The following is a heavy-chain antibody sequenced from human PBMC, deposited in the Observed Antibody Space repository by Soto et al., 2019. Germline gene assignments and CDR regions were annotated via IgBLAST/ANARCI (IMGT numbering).Heavy chain of an antibody. CDR2: INRDGSNT. V-gene: IGHV3-74*01. J-gene: IGHJ4*02. CDR3: VRDVQYTFDY. CDR1: GFTFTNLW. Sequence: GGSLRLSCAASGFTFTNLWMYWVRQAPGKGLVWVSHINRDGSNTDYAGSVKGRFTISRDNAKNTLYLQLNSLTAEDTAVYYCVRDVQYTFDYWGLGTLVTVSS. D-gene: IGHD1-1*01.